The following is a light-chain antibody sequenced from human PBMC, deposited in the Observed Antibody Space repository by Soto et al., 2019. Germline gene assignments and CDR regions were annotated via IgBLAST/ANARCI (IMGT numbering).Light chain of an antibody. V-gene: IGLV3-1*01. J-gene: IGLJ2*01. CDR2: QDS. CDR3: QAWGSSTAL. Sequence: SSELTQPPSVSVSPGQTASITCSGDKAGDEYACWYQQKPGQSPVLDIYQDSKRPSAIPERFTGSNSANTATLTISGTEAMDEADYYCQAWGSSTALFGGGTKVTVL. CDR1: KAGDEY.